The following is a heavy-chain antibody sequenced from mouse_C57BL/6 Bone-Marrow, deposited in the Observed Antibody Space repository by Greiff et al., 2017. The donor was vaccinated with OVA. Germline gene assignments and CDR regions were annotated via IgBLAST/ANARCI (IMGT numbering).Heavy chain of an antibody. Sequence: VQVVESGPGLVQPSQSLSITCTVSGFALTSYGVHWVRQSPGQGLEWLGVIWSGGSTDYNAAFISRLSISKDNSKSQVFFKMNSLQADDTAIYYCARTEVTTVVEGYAMDYWGQGTSVTVSS. J-gene: IGHJ4*01. CDR3: ARTEVTTVVEGYAMDY. V-gene: IGHV2-2*01. CDR1: GFALTSYG. CDR2: IWSGGST. D-gene: IGHD1-1*01.